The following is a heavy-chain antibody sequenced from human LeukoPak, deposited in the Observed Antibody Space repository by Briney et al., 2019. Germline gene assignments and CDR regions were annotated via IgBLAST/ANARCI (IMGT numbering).Heavy chain of an antibody. CDR3: ARGVDTPSHLYYFDY. CDR1: GYIFTNYY. CDR2: INPSGGST. V-gene: IGHV1-46*01. Sequence: ASVKVSCKASGYIFTNYYMHWVRQAPGQGLEWMGIINPSGGSTNYAQKFQGRVTMTRDTSTSTVYMELSSLRSEDTAVYYCARGVDTPSHLYYFDYWGQGTLVTVSS. J-gene: IGHJ4*02. D-gene: IGHD5-18*01.